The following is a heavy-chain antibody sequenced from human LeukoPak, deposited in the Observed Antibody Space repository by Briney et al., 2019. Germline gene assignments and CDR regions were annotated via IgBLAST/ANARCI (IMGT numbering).Heavy chain of an antibody. D-gene: IGHD1-26*01. V-gene: IGHV1-3*01. CDR3: ARRTGATPFDY. CDR2: INAGNGNT. J-gene: IGHJ4*02. CDR1: GFTFTSYA. Sequence: GGSLRLSCAASGFTFTSYAMHWVRQAPGQRLEWMGWINAGNGNTKYSQKFQGRVTITRDTSASTAYMELSSLRSEDTAVYYCARRTGATPFDYWGQGTLVTVSS.